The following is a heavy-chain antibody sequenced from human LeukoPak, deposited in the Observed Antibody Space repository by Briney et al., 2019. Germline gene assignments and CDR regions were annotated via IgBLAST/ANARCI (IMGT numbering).Heavy chain of an antibody. CDR1: GFTFSTYG. J-gene: IGHJ4*02. Sequence: GGSLRLSCAASGFTFSTYGMHWVRQAPGKGLEWVAVIWHDGSTKYYSDSVKGRFTISRDNSKSTVYLQMNSLRAEDTAVYYCTSQQYYYDSSVWAEAFDYWGQGILVSVSS. V-gene: IGHV3-33*01. D-gene: IGHD3-22*01. CDR2: IWHDGSTK. CDR3: TSQQYYYDSSVWAEAFDY.